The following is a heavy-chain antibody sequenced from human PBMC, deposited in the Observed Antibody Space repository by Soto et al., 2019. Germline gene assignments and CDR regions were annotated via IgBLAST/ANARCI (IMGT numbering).Heavy chain of an antibody. CDR2: IRSATYGGTP. V-gene: IGHV3-49*04. CDR3: TRYYYASSGYYVY. Sequence: GFPRPPCNSSWFNFGIYAMRWVRQATGKGPEWVGVIRSATYGGTPDYAASLRGRFTISRDDSKSTAYLKINSLQTDDTAVYYCTRYYYASSGYYVYWGQGTLVTVSS. D-gene: IGHD3-22*01. J-gene: IGHJ4*02. CDR1: WFNFGIYA.